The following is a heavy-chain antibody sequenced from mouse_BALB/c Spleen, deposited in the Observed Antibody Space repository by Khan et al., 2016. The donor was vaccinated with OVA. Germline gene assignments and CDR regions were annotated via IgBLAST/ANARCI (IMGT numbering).Heavy chain of an antibody. CDR1: GYTFTSYT. J-gene: IGHJ3*01. D-gene: IGHD2-14*01. CDR2: INPSNGYT. Sequence: QVQLQQSGAELARPGASVKMSCKASGYTFTSYTIHWIKKRPGKGLEWIGYINPSNGYTNYNQKFKDKTTLTTDKSSTTAYLQLSSLTSDDSAVYNGVRDGAYHRNDGWFAYWGQGTLVTVSA. V-gene: IGHV1-4*01. CDR3: VRDGAYHRNDGWFAY.